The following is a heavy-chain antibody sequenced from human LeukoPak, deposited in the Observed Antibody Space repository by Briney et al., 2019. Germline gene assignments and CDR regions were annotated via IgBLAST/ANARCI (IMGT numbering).Heavy chain of an antibody. J-gene: IGHJ4*02. D-gene: IGHD5-12*01. V-gene: IGHV1-8*01. CDR2: MNPNSGNT. CDR1: GYTFTSYD. Sequence: ASVKVSCKASGYTFTSYDINWVRQATGQGLERMGWMNPNSGNTGYAQKFQGRVTMTRNTSISTAYMELSSLRSEDTAVYYCARSLRDQYYFDYWGQGTLVTVSS. CDR3: ARSLRDQYYFDY.